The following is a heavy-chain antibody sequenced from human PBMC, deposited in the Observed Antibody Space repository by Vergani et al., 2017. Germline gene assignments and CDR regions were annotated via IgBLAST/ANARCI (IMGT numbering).Heavy chain of an antibody. D-gene: IGHD3-22*01. CDR3: GGDFDSSGYNALDI. CDR2: IIPIFGTA. V-gene: IGHV1-69*06. CDR1: GGTFSSYA. J-gene: IGHJ3*02. Sequence: QVQLVQSGAEVKKPGSSVKVSCKASGGTFSSYAISWVRQAPGQGLEWRGGIIPIFGTANYAQKFQGRGTMTAEKSTSTAYMWLSSLRVEYTAVFYCGGDFDSSGYNALDIWGQGTMVTVSS.